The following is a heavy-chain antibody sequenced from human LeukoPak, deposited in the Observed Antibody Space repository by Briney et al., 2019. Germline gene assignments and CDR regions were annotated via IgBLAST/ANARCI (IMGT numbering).Heavy chain of an antibody. Sequence: SETLSLTCAVYGGSFSGYYWSWIRQPPGKGLEWIGEINHSGSTNYNPSLKSRVTISVDTSKNQFSLKLSSVTAADTAVYYCVGESRGSLSAFDIWGQGTMVTVSS. J-gene: IGHJ3*02. V-gene: IGHV4-34*01. D-gene: IGHD3-10*01. CDR2: INHSGST. CDR3: VGESRGSLSAFDI. CDR1: GGSFSGYY.